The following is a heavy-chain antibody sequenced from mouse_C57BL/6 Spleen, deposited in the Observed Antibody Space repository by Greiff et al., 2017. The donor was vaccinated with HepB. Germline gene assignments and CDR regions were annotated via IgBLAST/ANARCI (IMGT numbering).Heavy chain of an antibody. CDR1: GYSITSGYY. V-gene: IGHV3-6*01. J-gene: IGHJ4*01. Sequence: EVHLVESGPGLVKPSQSLSLTCSVPGYSITSGYYWNWIRQFPGNKLEWMGYISYDGSNNYNPSLKNRISITRDTSKNQFFLKLNSVTTEDTATYYCARSGSRGMDYWGQGTSVTVSS. CDR3: ARSGSRGMDY. CDR2: ISYDGSN. D-gene: IGHD1-1*01.